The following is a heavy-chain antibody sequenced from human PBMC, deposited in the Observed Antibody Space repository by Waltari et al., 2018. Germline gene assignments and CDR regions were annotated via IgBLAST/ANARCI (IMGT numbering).Heavy chain of an antibody. J-gene: IGHJ4*02. V-gene: IGHV4-31*01. CDR2: IYYSGST. CDR1: SGGYY. Sequence: SGGYYWSWIRQHPGKGLEWIGYIYYSGSTYYNPSLKSLVTISVDTSKNQFSLKLSSVTAADTAVYYCARSFGAYGNYFDYWGQGTLVTVSS. D-gene: IGHD3-16*01. CDR3: ARSFGAYGNYFDY.